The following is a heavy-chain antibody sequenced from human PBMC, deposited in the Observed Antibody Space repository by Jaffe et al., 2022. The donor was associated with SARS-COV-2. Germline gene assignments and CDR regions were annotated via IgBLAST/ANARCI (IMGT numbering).Heavy chain of an antibody. CDR3: AKDTSGWPPREFDY. D-gene: IGHD6-19*01. V-gene: IGHV3-9*01. J-gene: IGHJ4*02. CDR1: GFTFDDYA. CDR2: ISWNSGSI. Sequence: EVQLVESGGGLVQPGRSLRLSCAASGFTFDDYAMHWVRQAPGKGLEWVSGISWNSGSIGYADSVKGRFTISRDNAKNSLYLQMNSLRAEDTALYYCAKDTSGWPPREFDYWGQGTLVTVSS.